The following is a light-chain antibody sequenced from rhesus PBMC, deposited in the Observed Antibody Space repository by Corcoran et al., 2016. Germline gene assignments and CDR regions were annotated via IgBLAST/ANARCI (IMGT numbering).Light chain of an antibody. CDR1: QAISNN. J-gene: IGKJ1*01. CDR3: QHGYGITPT. CDR2: KAS. V-gene: IGKV1-25*01. Sequence: DIQMTQSPSSLSASVGDRVTITCQASQAISNNLAWYQQKTGKVPKLLIYKASTLKGGVPSRFSGSGSGTDFTLTISSLQPEDFATYYCQHGYGITPTFGQGTKVEIK.